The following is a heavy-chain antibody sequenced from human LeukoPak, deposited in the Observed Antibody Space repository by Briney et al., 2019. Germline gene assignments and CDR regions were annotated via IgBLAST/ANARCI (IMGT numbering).Heavy chain of an antibody. CDR2: IYSGGNT. V-gene: IGHV3-66*01. CDR3: AVGANYYGMDV. D-gene: IGHD3-10*01. Sequence: PGGSLRLSCAASGFTVSSNYMSWFRQAPGKGLEWVSVIYSGGNTYYADSVKGRFTISRDDSKNTLYLQMNSLRAEDTAVYFCAVGANYYGMDVWGQGTTVTVSS. J-gene: IGHJ6*02. CDR1: GFTVSSNY.